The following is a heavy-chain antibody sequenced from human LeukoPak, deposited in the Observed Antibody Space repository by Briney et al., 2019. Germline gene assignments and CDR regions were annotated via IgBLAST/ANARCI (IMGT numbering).Heavy chain of an antibody. CDR2: IIPIFGTA. Sequence: GASVKVSCKASGGTFISYAISWVRQAPGQGLEWMGRIIPIFGTANYAQKFQGRVTITTDESTSTAYMELSSLRSEDTAVYYCASTGVPAAYYMDVWGKGTTVTVSS. CDR3: ASTGVPAAYYMDV. D-gene: IGHD1-14*01. J-gene: IGHJ6*03. CDR1: GGTFISYA. V-gene: IGHV1-69*05.